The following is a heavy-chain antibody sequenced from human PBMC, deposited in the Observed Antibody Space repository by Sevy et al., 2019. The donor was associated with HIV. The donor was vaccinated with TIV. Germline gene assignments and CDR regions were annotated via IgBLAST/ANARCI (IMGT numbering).Heavy chain of an antibody. D-gene: IGHD1-1*01. Sequence: ASVKVSCKASGGPFNTYAITWIRQAPGQGLEWMGGIIPLFGTTTYANHFQGRITITAGESGTTAYMELSSLRSEDTAVYYCASERGGPVQLERLTSYYGMDIWGQGTTVTVSS. CDR1: GGPFNTYA. CDR3: ASERGGPVQLERLTSYYGMDI. V-gene: IGHV1-69*13. CDR2: IIPLFGTT. J-gene: IGHJ6*02.